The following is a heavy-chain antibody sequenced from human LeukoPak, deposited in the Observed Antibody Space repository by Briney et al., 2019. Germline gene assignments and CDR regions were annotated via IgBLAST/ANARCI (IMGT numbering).Heavy chain of an antibody. CDR3: ARFTVVSYYYYYGMDV. CDR1: GGTFSSYA. J-gene: IGHJ6*02. V-gene: IGHV1-69*04. D-gene: IGHD4-23*01. CDR2: IIPILGIA. Sequence: SVKVSCKAFGGTFSSYAISWVRQAPGQGLEWMGRIIPILGIANYAQKFQGGVTITADKSTSTAYMELSSLRSEDTAVYYCARFTVVSYYYYYGMDVWGQGTTVTVSS.